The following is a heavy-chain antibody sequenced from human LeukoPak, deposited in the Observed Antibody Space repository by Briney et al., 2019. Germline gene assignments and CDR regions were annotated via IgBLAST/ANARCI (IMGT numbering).Heavy chain of an antibody. J-gene: IGHJ3*02. D-gene: IGHD1-14*01. CDR2: MNPNSGNT. CDR3: ARHNNAFDI. V-gene: IGHV1-8*03. Sequence: ASVKVSCKASGYTFSNYDINWVRQATGQGLEWMGWMNPNSGNTGYAQKFQGRVTIMRNTSISTVFMELSSLRFEDTAVYYCARHNNAFDIWGQGTMVTVSS. CDR1: GYTFSNYD.